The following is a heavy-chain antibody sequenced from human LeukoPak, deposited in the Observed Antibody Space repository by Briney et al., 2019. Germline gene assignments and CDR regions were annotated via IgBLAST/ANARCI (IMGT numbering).Heavy chain of an antibody. CDR3: ARLVRGYYFDY. D-gene: IGHD3-10*01. CDR2: IKQDGSEK. J-gene: IGHJ4*02. CDR1: GFTFSSYW. V-gene: IGHV3-7*03. Sequence: GGSLRLSCAASGFTFSSYWMSWVRQAPGKGLEWVANIKQDGSEKYYVDSVKGRFTTSRDNAKNSLYLQMNSLRAEDTAVYYCARLVRGYYFDYWGQGTLVTVSS.